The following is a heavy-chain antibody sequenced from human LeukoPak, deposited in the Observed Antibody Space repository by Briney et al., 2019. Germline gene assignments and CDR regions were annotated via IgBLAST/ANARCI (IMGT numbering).Heavy chain of an antibody. CDR2: IYYSGST. CDR1: GGSISSYY. Sequence: SETLSLTCTVSGGSISSYYWSWIRQPPGKGLEWIGYIYYSGSTNYNPSLKSRVTISVDTSKNQFSLKLSSVTAADTAVYYCARVWYPDAFDIWGQGTMVTVSS. J-gene: IGHJ3*02. CDR3: ARVWYPDAFDI. V-gene: IGHV4-59*01. D-gene: IGHD2-15*01.